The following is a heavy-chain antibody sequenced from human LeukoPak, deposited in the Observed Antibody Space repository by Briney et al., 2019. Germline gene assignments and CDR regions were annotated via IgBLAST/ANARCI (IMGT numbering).Heavy chain of an antibody. D-gene: IGHD5-24*01. J-gene: IGHJ4*02. CDR1: GDSIGSGSYY. CDR3: AGGRWLQFNY. V-gene: IGHV4-61*02. Sequence: PSETLSLTCTVSGDSIGSGSYYWSWIRQPAGKGLEWIGRVYTSGSTNYNPSLRSRVTISVDSSKNQFSLKLSSVTAADTAVYYCAGGRWLQFNYWGQGTLVTVSS. CDR2: VYTSGST.